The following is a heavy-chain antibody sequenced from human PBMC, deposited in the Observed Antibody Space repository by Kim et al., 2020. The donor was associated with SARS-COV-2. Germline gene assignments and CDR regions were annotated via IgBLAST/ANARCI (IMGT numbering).Heavy chain of an antibody. CDR1: GGSISSGSYY. Sequence: SETLSLTCTVSGGSISSGSYYWSWIRQPAGKGLEWIGRIYTSGSTNYNPSLKSRVTISVDTSKNQFSLKLSSVTAADTAVYYCARERITMVRGGTDAFDIWGQGTMVTVSS. J-gene: IGHJ3*02. D-gene: IGHD3-10*01. CDR2: IYTSGST. V-gene: IGHV4-61*02. CDR3: ARERITMVRGGTDAFDI.